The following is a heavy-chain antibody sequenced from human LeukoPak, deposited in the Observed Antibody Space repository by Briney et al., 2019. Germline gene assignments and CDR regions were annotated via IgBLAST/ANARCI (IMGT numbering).Heavy chain of an antibody. CDR3: ARDTERITIFGVVPTAADV. CDR1: GYTFTSYG. J-gene: IGHJ6*02. D-gene: IGHD3-3*01. CDR2: ISAYNGNT. Sequence: ASVKVSCKASGYTFTSYGISWVRQAPGQGLEWMGWISAYNGNTNYAQKLRGRVTMTTDTSTSTAYMELRSLRSDDTAVYYCARDTERITIFGVVPTAADVWGQGTTVTVSS. V-gene: IGHV1-18*01.